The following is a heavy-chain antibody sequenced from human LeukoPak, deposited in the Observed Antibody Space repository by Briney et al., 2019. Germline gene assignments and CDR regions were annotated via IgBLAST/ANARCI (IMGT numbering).Heavy chain of an antibody. J-gene: IGHJ4*02. D-gene: IGHD1-26*01. V-gene: IGHV1-69*04. Sequence: SVKVSCKASGGTFSSYAISWARQAPGQGLEWMGRIIPILGIANYAQKFQGRVTITADKSTSTAYMELSSLRSEDTAVYYCASPSGSYYFARSFDYWAREPWSPSPQ. CDR1: GGTFSSYA. CDR2: IIPILGIA. CDR3: ASPSGSYYFARSFDY.